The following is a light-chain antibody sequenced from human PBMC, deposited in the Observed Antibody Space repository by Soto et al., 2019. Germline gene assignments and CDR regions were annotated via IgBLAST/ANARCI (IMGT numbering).Light chain of an antibody. Sequence: EIVLTQSPATLSLSPGERATLSCRASQSVSSYLAWYQQKPGQAPRLLIYDASNRATGIPARFSGSGSGTDFTLTISSLEPEDFAVYYCQQWRTFGPRTKVDIK. CDR3: QQWRT. V-gene: IGKV3-11*01. CDR1: QSVSSY. J-gene: IGKJ3*01. CDR2: DAS.